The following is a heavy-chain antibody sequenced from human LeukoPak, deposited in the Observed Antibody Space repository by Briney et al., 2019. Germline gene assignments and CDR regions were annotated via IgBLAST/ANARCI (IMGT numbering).Heavy chain of an antibody. J-gene: IGHJ4*02. Sequence: PGGSLRLSCAASGFTVSSNYMSWVRQAPGKGLEWISYISSSGSTIYYADSVKGRFTISRDNAKNSLYLQMNSLRDEDTAVYYCARDRELLVYWGQGTLVTVSS. V-gene: IGHV3-11*04. CDR3: ARDRELLVY. CDR1: GFTVSSNY. CDR2: ISSSGSTI. D-gene: IGHD3-10*01.